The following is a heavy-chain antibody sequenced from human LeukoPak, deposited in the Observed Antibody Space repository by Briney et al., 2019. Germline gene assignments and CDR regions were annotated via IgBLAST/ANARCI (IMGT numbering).Heavy chain of an antibody. CDR3: ARDGSDSSDYYYNYYMDV. J-gene: IGHJ6*03. Sequence: GGSLRLSCAASGFTFSSYWMSWVRQAPGKGLEWVANIKQDGSEKYYVDSVKGRFTISRDNAKNSLYLQMNSLRADDTAMYYCARDGSDSSDYYYNYYMDVWGEGTTVTISS. D-gene: IGHD3-22*01. CDR2: IKQDGSEK. CDR1: GFTFSSYW. V-gene: IGHV3-7*03.